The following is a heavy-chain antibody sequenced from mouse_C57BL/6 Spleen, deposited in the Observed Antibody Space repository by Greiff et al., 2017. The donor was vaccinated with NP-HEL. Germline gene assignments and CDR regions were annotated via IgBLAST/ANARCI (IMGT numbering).Heavy chain of an antibody. CDR1: GYTFTDYY. Sequence: VKLQQSGPELVKPGASVKISCKASGYTFTDYYINWVKQRPGQGLEWIGWIFPGSGSTYYNEKFKGKATLTVDKSSSTAYMLLSSLTSEDSAVYFCARRVNWDGGYYFDYWGQGTTLTVSS. J-gene: IGHJ2*01. D-gene: IGHD4-1*02. CDR3: ARRVNWDGGYYFDY. CDR2: IFPGSGST. V-gene: IGHV1-75*01.